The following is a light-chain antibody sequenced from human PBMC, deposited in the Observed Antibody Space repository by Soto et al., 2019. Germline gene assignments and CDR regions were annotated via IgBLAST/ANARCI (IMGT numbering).Light chain of an antibody. J-gene: IGKJ5*01. V-gene: IGKV3-20*01. CDR3: QQYGSSIT. CDR1: QSVPRSY. CDR2: GTS. Sequence: EIVLTQSPGTLSLAPGERATLSCRASQSVPRSYLAWYQQKPGQAPRLLIYGTSSRATGIPDRISGSGSGTDFPLTISRLEPEDFAVFYCQQYGSSITFGQGKRLEIK.